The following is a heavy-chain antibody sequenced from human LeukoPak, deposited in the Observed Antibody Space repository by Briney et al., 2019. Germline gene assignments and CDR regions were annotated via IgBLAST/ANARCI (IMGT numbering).Heavy chain of an antibody. V-gene: IGHV3-23*01. Sequence: PGGSLRLSCTASGFTFSSYGMSWVRQAPGKGLEWVSAISGSGGSTYYADSVKGRFTISRDNSKNTLYLQMNSLRAEDTAVYYCAKDSGSWYEGAPCDYWGQGTLVTVSS. CDR2: ISGSGGST. CDR1: GFTFSSYG. D-gene: IGHD6-13*01. J-gene: IGHJ4*02. CDR3: AKDSGSWYEGAPCDY.